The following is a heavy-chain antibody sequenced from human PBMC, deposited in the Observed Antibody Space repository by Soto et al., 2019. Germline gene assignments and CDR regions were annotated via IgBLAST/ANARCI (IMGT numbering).Heavy chain of an antibody. D-gene: IGHD6-19*01. Sequence: QVQLQESGPGLVKPSETLSLSCIVSGASISSYYWSWIRQPPGKGVEWIGSIYNSGSTNYNPSLQSXXTXSXXTSRNQFSLKLSSVTAADTAVYYCAGGKVWLAFDSWGQGSLVTVSS. CDR2: IYNSGST. CDR1: GASISSYY. J-gene: IGHJ4*02. CDR3: AGGKVWLAFDS. V-gene: IGHV4-59*01.